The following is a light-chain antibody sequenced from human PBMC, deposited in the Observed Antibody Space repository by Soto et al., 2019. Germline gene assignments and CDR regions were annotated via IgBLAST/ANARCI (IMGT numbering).Light chain of an antibody. Sequence: QSVLTQPASVSGSPGQSITISCTGTSSDVGSYYLVSWYQQHPGKAPKLMIYEVSKRPSGVSNRFSGSKSGNTASLTISGLQAEDEADYYCCSYAGSSTFYVFGTGTKLTVL. CDR3: CSYAGSSTFYV. CDR1: SSDVGSYYL. CDR2: EVS. V-gene: IGLV2-23*02. J-gene: IGLJ1*01.